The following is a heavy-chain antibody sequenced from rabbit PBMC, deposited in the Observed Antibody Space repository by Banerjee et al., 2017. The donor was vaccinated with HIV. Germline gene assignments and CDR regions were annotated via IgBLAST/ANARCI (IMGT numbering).Heavy chain of an antibody. D-gene: IGHD6-1*01. CDR2: IYPDSGGSI. CDR1: GFSFSSGYD. J-gene: IGHJ4*01. V-gene: IGHV1S40*01. Sequence: QSLEESGGDLVKPGASLTLTCTASGFSFSSGYDMCWVRQAPGKGLEWIACIYPDSGGSIDYASWAKGRFTISKTSSTTVTLQMTSLTVADTATYFCARDGGGVMGFNLWGPGTLVTVS. CDR3: ARDGGGVMGFNL.